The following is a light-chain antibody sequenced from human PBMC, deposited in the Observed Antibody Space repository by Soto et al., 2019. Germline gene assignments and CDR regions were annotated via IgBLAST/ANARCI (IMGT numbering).Light chain of an antibody. CDR1: QSVRNY. CDR2: GAS. CDR3: QQYGGSPQT. J-gene: IGKJ1*01. V-gene: IGKV3-20*01. Sequence: EIVLTQSPGTLSLSPGERATLSCRASQSVRNYLAWYQQKPGQAPRLLIYGASSRATGIPDRFSGSGSGTDFTLTISRLEPEDFAVYYCQQYGGSPQTFGQGTKV.